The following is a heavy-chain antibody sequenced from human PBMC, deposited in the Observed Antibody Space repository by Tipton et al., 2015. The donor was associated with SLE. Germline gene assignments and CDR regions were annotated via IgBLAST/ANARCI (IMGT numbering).Heavy chain of an antibody. V-gene: IGHV3-74*01. CDR2: VSSDATTT. D-gene: IGHD1-1*01. CDR1: GFAFSTHW. Sequence: GSLRLSCVASGFAFSTHWIHWVRQAPGKGLVWVSSVSSDATTTTYADPVKGRFTTSRDNAKNTVYLQMSSLRAEDTAVYYCASTFATGYWGQGMLVTVSS. J-gene: IGHJ4*02. CDR3: ASTFATGY.